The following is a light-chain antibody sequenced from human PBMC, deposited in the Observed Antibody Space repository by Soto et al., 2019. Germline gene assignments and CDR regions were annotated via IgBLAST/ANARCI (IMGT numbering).Light chain of an antibody. CDR1: QRVSRW. CDR2: DAY. CDR3: QHFNSY. J-gene: IGKJ4*01. Sequence: DIQMTQSPSTLSAVVGDRVTITCRASQRVSRWLAWYQQTPGKAPKLLIYDAYILKSGVPSRFSGSGSGTEFTLTISSLQPEDFATYYCQHFNSYFGGGTKVEMK. V-gene: IGKV1-5*01.